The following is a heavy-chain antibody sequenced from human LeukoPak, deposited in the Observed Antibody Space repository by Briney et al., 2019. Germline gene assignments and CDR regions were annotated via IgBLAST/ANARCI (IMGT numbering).Heavy chain of an antibody. Sequence: SETLSLTCTVSGVSISSYYWSWIRQPPGKGLEWIGYIYYSGSTNYNPSLKSRVTISVDTSKNQFSLKLSSVTAADTAVYYCARRMGAYYYDSSGYYQDAFDIWGQGTMVTVSS. J-gene: IGHJ3*02. CDR1: GVSISSYY. CDR3: ARRMGAYYYDSSGYYQDAFDI. CDR2: IYYSGST. V-gene: IGHV4-59*08. D-gene: IGHD3-22*01.